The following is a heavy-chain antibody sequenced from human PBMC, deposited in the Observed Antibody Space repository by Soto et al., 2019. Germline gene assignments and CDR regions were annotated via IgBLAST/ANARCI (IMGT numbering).Heavy chain of an antibody. CDR3: ARDPNIVLVPSFLRSYYYYYGMAV. Sequence: GGSLRLSCAASGFTFSSYWMSWVRQAPGKGLEWVANIKQDGSEKYYVDSVKGRFTISRDNAKNSLYLQMNSLRAEDTAVYYCARDPNIVLVPSFLRSYYYYYGMAVWAQGTTVPVS. CDR2: IKQDGSEK. D-gene: IGHD2-2*01. J-gene: IGHJ6*02. V-gene: IGHV3-7*01. CDR1: GFTFSSYW.